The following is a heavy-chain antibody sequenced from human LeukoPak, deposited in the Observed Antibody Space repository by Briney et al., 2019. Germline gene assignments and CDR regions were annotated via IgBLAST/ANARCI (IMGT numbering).Heavy chain of an antibody. CDR3: AKVMPPGRIRFYSYYMDV. J-gene: IGHJ6*03. V-gene: IGHV3-30-3*01. CDR2: ISYDGSNK. CDR1: GFTFSSYA. D-gene: IGHD2-15*01. Sequence: GGSLRLSCAASGFTFSSYAMHWVRQAPGKGLEWVAVISYDGSNKYYADSVKGRFTISRDNSKNTLYLQMNSLRAEDTAVYYCAKVMPPGRIRFYSYYMDVWGKGTTVTVS.